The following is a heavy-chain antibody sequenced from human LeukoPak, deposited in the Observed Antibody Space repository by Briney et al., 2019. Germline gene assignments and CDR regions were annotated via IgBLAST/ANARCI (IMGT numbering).Heavy chain of an antibody. J-gene: IGHJ5*02. Sequence: GASVKVSCKACGGTFSSYAISWVRQAPGQGLVWMGRIIPLLGIANYAQKFQSRVTITADKSTSTAYMELGSLRSEDTAVYYCARDRRSKVDPWGQGTLVTVSS. CDR3: ARDRRSKVDP. V-gene: IGHV1-69*04. CDR1: GGTFSSYA. CDR2: IIPLLGIA.